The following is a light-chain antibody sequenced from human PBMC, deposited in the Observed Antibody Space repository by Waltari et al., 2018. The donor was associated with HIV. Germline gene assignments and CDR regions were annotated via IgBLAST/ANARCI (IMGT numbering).Light chain of an antibody. Sequence: SSELTPDPAVSVALGQTVRITCQGDSLTNYYASRYQQKPGQAPELVLHGRDKRPSGIPDRVSGSSSGNTASLTITGAQAEDEADYYCGARDSSGKYVLFGGGTKLTVL. J-gene: IGLJ3*02. CDR1: SLTNYY. CDR3: GARDSSGKYVL. V-gene: IGLV3-19*01. CDR2: GRD.